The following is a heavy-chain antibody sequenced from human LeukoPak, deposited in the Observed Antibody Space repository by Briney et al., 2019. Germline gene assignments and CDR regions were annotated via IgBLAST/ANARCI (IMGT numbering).Heavy chain of an antibody. CDR1: GGTFSSYT. CDR3: ARVEKSSWDAFDI. D-gene: IGHD6-13*01. CDR2: IIPILGIA. Sequence: SVKVSCKASGGTFSSYTISWVRQAPGQGLEWMGRIIPILGIANYAQKFQGRVTITADKSTSTAYMELSSLRSEDTAVYYCARVEKSSWDAFDIWGQGTMATVS. J-gene: IGHJ3*02. V-gene: IGHV1-69*02.